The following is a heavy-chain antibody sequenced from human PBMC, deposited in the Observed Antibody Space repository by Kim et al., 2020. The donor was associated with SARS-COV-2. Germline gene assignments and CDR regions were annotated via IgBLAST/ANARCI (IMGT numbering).Heavy chain of an antibody. Sequence: GGSLRLSCVASGFTASSYWIHWVRQVPGEGLVWLCRINGDGGHTTCADSVKGRLIISRDNAKNTVYLRMNSLGAEDTAVYYCSRGLLYDFWSGLDAFDVWGQGTMVTVSS. D-gene: IGHD3-3*01. V-gene: IGHV3-74*01. CDR1: GFTASSYW. J-gene: IGHJ3*01. CDR3: SRGLLYDFWSGLDAFDV. CDR2: INGDGGHT.